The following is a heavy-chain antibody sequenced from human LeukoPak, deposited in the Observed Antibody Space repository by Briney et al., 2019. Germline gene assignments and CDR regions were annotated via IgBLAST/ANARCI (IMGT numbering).Heavy chain of an antibody. CDR1: GFTLSNYW. V-gene: IGHV3-7*01. Sequence: GRSLRLSCAASGFTLSNYWMNWVRQPPQKGLEWVANIKPDGGETYYMDSVKGRSTLSRDNAKSSLYLQMNSVRAEDTAVYYCARDYNLGQGTLVTVSS. CDR2: IKPDGGET. CDR3: ARDYN. J-gene: IGHJ4*02.